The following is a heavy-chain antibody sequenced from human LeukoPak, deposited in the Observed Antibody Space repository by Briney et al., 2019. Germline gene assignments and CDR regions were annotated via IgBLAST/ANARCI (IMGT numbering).Heavy chain of an antibody. CDR3: ARVVVVAAPFDY. J-gene: IGHJ4*02. D-gene: IGHD2-15*01. CDR1: GYTFTSYG. Sequence: ASVKVSCKASGYTFTSYGISWVRQAPGQGLEWMGWINPNSGGTNYAQKFQGRVTMTRDTSISTAYMELSRLRSDDTAVYYCARVVVVAAPFDYWGQGTLVTVSS. V-gene: IGHV1-2*02. CDR2: INPNSGGT.